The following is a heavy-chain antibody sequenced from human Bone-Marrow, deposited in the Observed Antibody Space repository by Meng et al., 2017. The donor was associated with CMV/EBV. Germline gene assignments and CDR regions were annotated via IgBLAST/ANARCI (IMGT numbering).Heavy chain of an antibody. CDR3: AHRRGSSKVFDY. V-gene: IGHV2-5*02. CDR2: IYWDDDK. D-gene: IGHD6-6*01. J-gene: IGHJ4*02. Sequence: HITLKEPGPTLVKPTHTLTLTFTFSGFSLSTSGVGVGWIRQPPGKALEWLALIYWDDDKRYSPSLKSRLTITKDTSKIQVVLTMTNMDPVDTATYYCAHRRGSSKVFDYWGQGTLVTVSS. CDR1: GFSLSTSGVG.